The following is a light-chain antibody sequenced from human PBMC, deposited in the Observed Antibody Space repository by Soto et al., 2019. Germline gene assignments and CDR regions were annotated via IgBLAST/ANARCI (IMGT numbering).Light chain of an antibody. V-gene: IGKV3-15*01. Sequence: EIVVTQSPSTLSVSPVGRATLSCRASQSVSSNLAWYQQKPGQAPRLLIYGASTRATGIPARFSGSGSGTEFTLTISSLQSEDFAVYYCQQYNNWPPYTFGQGTKVDIK. CDR3: QQYNNWPPYT. CDR1: QSVSSN. J-gene: IGKJ2*01. CDR2: GAS.